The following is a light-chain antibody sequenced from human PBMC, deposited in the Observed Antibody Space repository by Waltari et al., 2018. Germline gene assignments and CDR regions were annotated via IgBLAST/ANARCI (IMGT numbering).Light chain of an antibody. CDR3: QHYDNWPYT. CDR1: QSVSNN. Sequence: EIVVTQSPATLSVSLGERATLSCRASQSVSNNLPWFQQKPGQAPRLLFYGASIGATDVPARFSGSVSATECTLTISSMQAEDFAVYDCQHYDNWPYTSGQGTKLEIK. CDR2: GAS. V-gene: IGKV3-15*01. J-gene: IGKJ2*01.